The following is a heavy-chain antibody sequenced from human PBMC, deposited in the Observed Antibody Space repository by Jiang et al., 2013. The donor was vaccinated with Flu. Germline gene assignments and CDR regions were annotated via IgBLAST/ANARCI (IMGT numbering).Heavy chain of an antibody. CDR2: IFYTGST. CDR1: GGSISTRTYF. J-gene: IGHJ2*01. D-gene: IGHD6-19*01. V-gene: IGHV4-39*01. CDR3: VRRGSGLYASNWYFDL. Sequence: GPGLVKPSETLSLTCSVSGGSISTRTYFWGWIRQPPGKGLEWLGSIFYTGSTYYNPSLNSRVTISVDTSKNQFSLNLSSVTAADTAVYYCVRRGSGLYASNWYFDLWGRGTLVTVSS.